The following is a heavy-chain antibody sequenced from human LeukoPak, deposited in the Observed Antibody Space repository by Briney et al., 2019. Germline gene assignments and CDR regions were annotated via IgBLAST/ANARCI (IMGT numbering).Heavy chain of an antibody. V-gene: IGHV3-33*06. CDR3: AKFVYYYGSDPSYFDY. D-gene: IGHD3-10*01. J-gene: IGHJ4*02. CDR1: GFTFTSHG. Sequence: GGSLRLSRAAPGFTFTSHGIHWVRQAPGRGLECVAVIWYDGTNKYYEDSVKGRFSISKDNSKNTLYLQMNSLRAEDTAVYYCAKFVYYYGSDPSYFDYGGQGTLVTVSS. CDR2: IWYDGTNK.